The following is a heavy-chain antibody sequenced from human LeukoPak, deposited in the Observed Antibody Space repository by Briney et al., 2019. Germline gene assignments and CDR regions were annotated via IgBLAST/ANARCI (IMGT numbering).Heavy chain of an antibody. Sequence: PGGSLGLSCATSGFTFVDYGLSWVRRAPGKGLEWLCAINYNGAITDYADSVKGRFTISRDNAKNSLYLRMDSLRAEDTALYYCARDRLGPSFSVSHFDLWGQGTLVTVSS. CDR1: GFTFVDYG. CDR3: ARDRLGPSFSVSHFDL. D-gene: IGHD3-3*02. CDR2: INYNGAIT. J-gene: IGHJ4*02. V-gene: IGHV3-20*04.